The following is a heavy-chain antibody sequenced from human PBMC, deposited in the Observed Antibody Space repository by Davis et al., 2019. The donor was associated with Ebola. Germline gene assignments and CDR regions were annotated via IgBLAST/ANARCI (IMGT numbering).Heavy chain of an antibody. J-gene: IGHJ4*02. V-gene: IGHV1-2*06. CDR2: INPNSGGT. CDR3: ARLRGYIVLRVGPYCFDY. CDR1: GYTFTSYG. Sequence: AASVKVSCKASGYTFTSYGISWVRQAPGQGLEWMGRINPNSGGTHYAQKFQGRVTMTRDKSISTAYLHWSSLKASDTAMYFCARLRGYIVLRVGPYCFDYWGQGTLVTVSS. D-gene: IGHD5-18*01.